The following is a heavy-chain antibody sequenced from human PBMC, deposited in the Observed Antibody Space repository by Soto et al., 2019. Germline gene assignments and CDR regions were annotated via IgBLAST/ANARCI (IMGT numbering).Heavy chain of an antibody. J-gene: IGHJ4*02. CDR3: ARRSSSWSFDY. CDR1: GFTFSSYA. CDR2: ISGSGGST. Sequence: EVQLLESGGGLVQPGGSLRLSCAASGFTFSSYAMSWVRQAPGKGLEWVSVISGSGGSTYYADSVKGRFTISRDNSKNTLYLLMNSLRAEDTAVYYCARRSSSWSFDYWGQGTLVTVSS. D-gene: IGHD6-13*01. V-gene: IGHV3-23*01.